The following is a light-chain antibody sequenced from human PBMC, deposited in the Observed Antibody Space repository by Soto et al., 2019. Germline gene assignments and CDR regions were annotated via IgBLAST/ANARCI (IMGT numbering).Light chain of an antibody. V-gene: IGKV1-5*03. CDR1: QSISNW. J-gene: IGKJ1*01. CDR2: KAS. CDR3: QQSYRTPRT. Sequence: DIQMTQSPSTLSASVGDRVTITCRASQSISNWLAWYQQKPGKAPKIMIYKASRLDSGVPSRFSGSGSGTEFTLTISSLQPEDFATYYCQQSYRTPRTFGQGTKVDI.